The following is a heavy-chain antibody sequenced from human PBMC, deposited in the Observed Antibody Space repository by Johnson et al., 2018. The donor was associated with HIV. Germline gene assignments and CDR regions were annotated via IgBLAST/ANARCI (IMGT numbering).Heavy chain of an antibody. CDR2: ISSDGSST. CDR3: ARSGPNGAFDM. CDR1: GFTFSSYW. D-gene: IGHD3-10*01. J-gene: IGHJ3*02. V-gene: IGHV3-74*02. Sequence: QLVEYGGGVVQPGRSLILSCAASGFTFSSYWMHWVRQAPGKGLVWVSLISSDGSSTYYADSVKGRFTISRDNARNTMFVQRNSLRVEDTAVYYCARSGPNGAFDMWGQGTMVTVSS.